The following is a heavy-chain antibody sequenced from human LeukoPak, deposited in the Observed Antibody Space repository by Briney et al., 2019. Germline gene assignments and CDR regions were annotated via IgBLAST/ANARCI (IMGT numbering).Heavy chain of an antibody. Sequence: SETLSLTCTVSGGSISSSSAYWGWIRQPPGKGLEWIGSIYYRKNTYYNPSLKSRVTISADTSKNQFSLTLGSVSATDTAVYYCASPRGFSYGYFDFWGQGTLVTVSS. J-gene: IGHJ4*02. V-gene: IGHV4-39*01. D-gene: IGHD5-18*01. CDR2: IYYRKNT. CDR1: GGSISSSSAY. CDR3: ASPRGFSYGYFDF.